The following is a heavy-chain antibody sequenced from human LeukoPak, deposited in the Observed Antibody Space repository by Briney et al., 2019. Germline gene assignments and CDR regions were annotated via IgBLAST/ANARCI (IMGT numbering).Heavy chain of an antibody. Sequence: SETLSLTCTVSGGSISSYYWSWIRQPPGKGLEWIGYIYYSGSTNYNPSLKSRVTISVDTSKNQFSLKLISVPAADTAVYYCARGLMMAVAGRGEGHDWGEGTVLTVRS. J-gene: IGHJ4*02. D-gene: IGHD6-19*01. CDR3: ARGLMMAVAGRGEGHD. CDR2: IYYSGST. V-gene: IGHV4-59*01. CDR1: GGSISSYY.